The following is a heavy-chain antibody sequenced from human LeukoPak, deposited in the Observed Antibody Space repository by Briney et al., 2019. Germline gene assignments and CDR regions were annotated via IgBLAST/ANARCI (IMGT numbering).Heavy chain of an antibody. CDR3: ARAAELYSNSWYYFDC. CDR2: IYYSGST. Sequence: SETLSLTCTVSGGSISSYYWSWIRQPPGKGLEWIGYIYYSGSTNYNPSLKSRVTISVDTSKNQFSLKLSSVTAADTAVYYCARAAELYSNSWYYFDCWGQGTLVTVSS. CDR1: GGSISSYY. D-gene: IGHD6-13*01. V-gene: IGHV4-59*01. J-gene: IGHJ4*02.